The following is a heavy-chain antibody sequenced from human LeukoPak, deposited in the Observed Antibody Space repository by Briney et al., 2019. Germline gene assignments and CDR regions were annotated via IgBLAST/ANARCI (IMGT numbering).Heavy chain of an antibody. V-gene: IGHV3-48*01. Sequence: GGSLRLSCAASGFTFSSYGMNWVRQAPGKGLEWVSYISPSSSTIYYADSGKGRFTISRDNAKNSLYLQMNSLRAEDAAVYYCAREHTPFGSGCTAAYWGQGTLVTVSS. CDR2: ISPSSSTI. CDR3: AREHTPFGSGCTAAY. J-gene: IGHJ4*02. CDR1: GFTFSSYG. D-gene: IGHD6-19*01.